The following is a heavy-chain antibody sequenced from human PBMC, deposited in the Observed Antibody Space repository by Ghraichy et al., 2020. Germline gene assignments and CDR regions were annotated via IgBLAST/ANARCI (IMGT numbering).Heavy chain of an antibody. V-gene: IGHV3-74*01. CDR3: ARGGDYIGSSTGLDY. CDR2: NHSAGSST. D-gene: IGHD1-26*01. Sequence: GSLRLSCAASGFTFSSYWMHWVRQAPGEGLVWVSRNHSAGSSTIYADSVKGRFPIYRDNAKNTLYLQMNSLRAEDTAVYHCARGGDYIGSSTGLDYWGQGTRVIISS. J-gene: IGHJ4*02. CDR1: GFTFSSYW.